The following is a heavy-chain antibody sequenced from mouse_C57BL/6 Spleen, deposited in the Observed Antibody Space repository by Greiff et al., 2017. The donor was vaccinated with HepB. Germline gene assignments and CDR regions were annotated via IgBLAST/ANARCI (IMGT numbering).Heavy chain of an antibody. V-gene: IGHV1-55*01. CDR2: IYPGSGST. J-gene: IGHJ3*01. Sequence: VQLQQPGAELVKPGASVKMSCKASGYTFPSYWITWVKQRPGQGLEWIGDIYPGSGSTNYNEKFKSKATLTVDTSSSTAYMQLSSLTSEDSAVYYCAKGGDYYGSSPWFAYWGQGTLVTVSA. CDR3: AKGGDYYGSSPWFAY. D-gene: IGHD1-1*01. CDR1: GYTFPSYW.